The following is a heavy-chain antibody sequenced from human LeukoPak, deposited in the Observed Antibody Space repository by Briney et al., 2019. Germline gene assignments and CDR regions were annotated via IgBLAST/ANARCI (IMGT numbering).Heavy chain of an antibody. CDR1: RGTFSSYA. CDR3: ARDHPYCSGGTCYPRFFDY. V-gene: IGHV1-69*13. D-gene: IGHD2-15*01. CDR2: IVPIYGTT. J-gene: IGHJ4*02. Sequence: VASVKVSCKASRGTFSSYAISWVRQAPGQGLEWMGGIVPIYGTTNYAQKFQDRVTITADESTTTVYTELSSLRSDDTAVYYCARDHPYCSGGTCYPRFFDYWGQGTLVTVSS.